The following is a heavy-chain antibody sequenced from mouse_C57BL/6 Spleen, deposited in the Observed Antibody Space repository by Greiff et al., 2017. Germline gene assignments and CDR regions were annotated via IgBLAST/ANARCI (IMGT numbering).Heavy chain of an antibody. CDR1: GYTFTSYW. Sequence: VQLQQPGAELVMPGASVKLSCKASGYTFTSYWMHWVKQRPGQGLEWIGEIDPSDSYTNYNQKFKGKSTLTVDKSSSTAYMQLSSLTSEDSAVYYCARPCGYGRSSPYAMDYWGQGTSVTVSS. CDR2: IDPSDSYT. V-gene: IGHV1-69*01. CDR3: ARPCGYGRSSPYAMDY. D-gene: IGHD1-1*01. J-gene: IGHJ4*01.